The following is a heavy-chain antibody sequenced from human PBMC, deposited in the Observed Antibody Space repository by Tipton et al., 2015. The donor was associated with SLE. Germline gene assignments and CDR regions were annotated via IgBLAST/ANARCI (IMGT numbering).Heavy chain of an antibody. Sequence: SLRLSCKGSGFTFTSYWIGWVRQLPGKGLEWMGIIYPGDSDTRYSLSFQGQVTISADKSITTAYLQWSSLKASDTAMYYCAKGKSGSYRDVFNIWGQGTMVTVSS. CDR2: IYPGDSDT. D-gene: IGHD3-10*01. V-gene: IGHV5-51*01. CDR1: GFTFTSYW. J-gene: IGHJ3*02. CDR3: AKGKSGSYRDVFNI.